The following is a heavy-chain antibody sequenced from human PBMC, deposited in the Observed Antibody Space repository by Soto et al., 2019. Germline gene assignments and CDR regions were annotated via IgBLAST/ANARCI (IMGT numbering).Heavy chain of an antibody. D-gene: IGHD6-19*01. V-gene: IGHV3-53*01. CDR3: AGEGVDSSGWAKYYYYYGMDV. Sequence: PGGSLRLSCAASGFTVSSNYMSWVRQAPGKGLEWVSVIYSGGSTYYADSVKGRFTISRDNSKNTLYLQMNSLRAEDTAVYYCAGEGVDSSGWAKYYYYYGMDVWGQGTTVTVSS. J-gene: IGHJ6*02. CDR1: GFTVSSNY. CDR2: IYSGGST.